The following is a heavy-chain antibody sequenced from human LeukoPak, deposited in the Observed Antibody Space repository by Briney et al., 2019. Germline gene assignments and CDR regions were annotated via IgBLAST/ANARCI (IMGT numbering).Heavy chain of an antibody. CDR3: ARVVGGTSIISYFNA. CDR1: GITFKYYA. D-gene: IGHD1-26*01. J-gene: IGHJ5*02. V-gene: IGHV3-30*04. CDR2: ISYDGSNK. Sequence: GGSLRLSCEASGITFKYYALHWVRQAPGKGLEWLAVISYDGSNKYYADSVEGRFTISRDNSKNTLYLQMNSLRPEGTALYYCARVVGGTSIISYFNAWGQGTLVTVSS.